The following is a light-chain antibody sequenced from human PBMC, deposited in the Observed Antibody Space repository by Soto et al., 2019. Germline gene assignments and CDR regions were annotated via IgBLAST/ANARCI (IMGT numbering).Light chain of an antibody. J-gene: IGKJ4*01. CDR1: QSISKY. Sequence: DIQMTQSPSSLSASVGDRVTLTCRASQSISKYLNWYQLKSGKGPKLLIYGTSTLQSGVPSRFSGSGSGTDFTLTISHLQPEDFAVYYCQQGYSPLLTFGGGTRVEIK. CDR2: GTS. CDR3: QQGYSPLLT. V-gene: IGKV1-39*01.